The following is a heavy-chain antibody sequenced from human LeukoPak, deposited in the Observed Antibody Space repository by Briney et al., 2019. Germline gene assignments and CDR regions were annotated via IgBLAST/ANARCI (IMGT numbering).Heavy chain of an antibody. D-gene: IGHD3-10*01. Sequence: KTSETLSLTCTVSGGSISSYYWSWIRQPPGKGLEWIGYIYYSGSTNYNPSLKSRVTISVDTSKNQFSLKLSSVTAADTAVYYCARGRFGEALDIWGRGTMVTVSS. CDR3: ARGRFGEALDI. V-gene: IGHV4-59*01. CDR1: GGSISSYY. CDR2: IYYSGST. J-gene: IGHJ3*02.